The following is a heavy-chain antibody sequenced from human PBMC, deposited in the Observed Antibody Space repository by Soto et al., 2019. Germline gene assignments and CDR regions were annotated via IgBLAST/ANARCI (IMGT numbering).Heavy chain of an antibody. Sequence: GASVRASCKVSGYAFRFGFCWVRAAPGQGLEWMGWISAPDGSTNSAQKFRGRSSLTTDTATNTAYLDLLSLTTDDTAVYFCATDYFGSGSDYIFESWGQGTLVTGSS. CDR1: GYAFRFG. D-gene: IGHD3-10*01. V-gene: IGHV1-18*01. J-gene: IGHJ4*02. CDR3: ATDYFGSGSDYIFES. CDR2: ISAPDGST.